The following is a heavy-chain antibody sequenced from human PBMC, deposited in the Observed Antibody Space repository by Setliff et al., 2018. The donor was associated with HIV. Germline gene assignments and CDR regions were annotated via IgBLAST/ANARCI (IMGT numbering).Heavy chain of an antibody. CDR3: ARLGAEDFSDYDWVDY. CDR2: INHSGDT. D-gene: IGHD5-12*01. V-gene: IGHV4-34*01. J-gene: IGHJ4*02. CDR1: GGSFSGYY. Sequence: SETLSLTCAVYGGSFSGYYWSWIRQPPGKGLEWIGEINHSGDTNYNPSLKSRVTISVDTSKNQFSLNLNSVTATDTAVYYCARLGAEDFSDYDWVDYWGQGTLVTVSS.